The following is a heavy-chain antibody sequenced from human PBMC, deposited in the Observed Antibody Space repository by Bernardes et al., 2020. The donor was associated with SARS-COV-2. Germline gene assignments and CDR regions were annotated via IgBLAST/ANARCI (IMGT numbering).Heavy chain of an antibody. CDR3: ARAGWRTAVAGTSRRYYYYGMDV. V-gene: IGHV1-69*13. J-gene: IGHJ6*02. CDR1: GGTFSSYA. D-gene: IGHD6-19*01. Sequence: SVKVSCMASGGTFSSYAISWVRQAPGQGLEWMGGIIPIFGTANYAQKFQGRVTITADESTSTAYMELSSLRSEDTAVYYCARAGWRTAVAGTSRRYYYYGMDVWGQGTTVTVS. CDR2: IIPIFGTA.